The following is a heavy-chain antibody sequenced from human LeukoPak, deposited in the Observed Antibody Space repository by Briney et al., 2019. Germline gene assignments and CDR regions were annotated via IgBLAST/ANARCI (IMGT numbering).Heavy chain of an antibody. D-gene: IGHD5-18*01. J-gene: IGHJ5*02. Sequence: SETLSLTCTVSGDSISSYYWGWIRQPPGKGLEWIGYIHYSGSTNYNPSLKSRVTISVDTSKNQFSLKLSSVTAADTAVYYCAKYSYGNGWFDPWGQGTLVTVSS. CDR2: IHYSGST. CDR3: AKYSYGNGWFDP. CDR1: GDSISSYY. V-gene: IGHV4-59*01.